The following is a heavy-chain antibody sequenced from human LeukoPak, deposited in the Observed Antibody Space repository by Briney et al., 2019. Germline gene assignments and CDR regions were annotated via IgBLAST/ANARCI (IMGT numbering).Heavy chain of an antibody. D-gene: IGHD2-21*01. CDR3: ARGGGDIPISPHVPFDY. CDR2: IYYSGST. CDR1: GGSISSSSYY. Sequence: SETLSLTCTVSGGSISSSSYYWGWIRQPPGKGLEWIGSIYYSGSTYYNPSLKSRVTISVDTSKNQFSLKLSSVTAADTAVYYCARGGGDIPISPHVPFDYWGQGTLVTVSS. V-gene: IGHV4-39*07. J-gene: IGHJ4*02.